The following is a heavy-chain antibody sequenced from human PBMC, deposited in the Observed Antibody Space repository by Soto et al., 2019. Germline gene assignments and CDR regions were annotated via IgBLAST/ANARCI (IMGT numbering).Heavy chain of an antibody. CDR3: ARHAGFTVTTFDS. CDR1: GGSITSSSYY. J-gene: IGHJ4*02. CDR2: FYYTGIS. D-gene: IGHD4-17*01. Sequence: SETLSLTCTVSGGSITSSSYYWGWVRQPPGKGLEWIGSFYYTGISYYNPSLKSRVTISVDTSKNRFSLGLISVTAADTAVYYCARHAGFTVTTFDSWGQGALVTVSS. V-gene: IGHV4-39*01.